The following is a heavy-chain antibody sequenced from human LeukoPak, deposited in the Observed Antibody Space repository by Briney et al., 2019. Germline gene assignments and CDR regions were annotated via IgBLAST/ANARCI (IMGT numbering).Heavy chain of an antibody. Sequence: GGSLRLSCAASGFTFSSYSMSWVRQAPGKGLEWVSMITGSGSRTYYADSVKGRFTISRDNSKNTLYLQMNSLRAEDTALYYCAPTSRFSFQHWGQGTLVTVPS. CDR1: GFTFSSYS. D-gene: IGHD6-6*01. J-gene: IGHJ1*01. V-gene: IGHV3-23*01. CDR2: ITGSGSRT. CDR3: APTSRFSFQH.